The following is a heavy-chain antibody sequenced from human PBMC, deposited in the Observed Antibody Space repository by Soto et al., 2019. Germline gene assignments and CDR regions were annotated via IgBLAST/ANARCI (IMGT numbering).Heavy chain of an antibody. Sequence: SETLSLTCTVSGGSISSYYWSWIRQPPGKGLEWIGYIYYSGSTNYNPSLKSRVTISVDTSKNQFSLKLSSVTAADTAVYYCAREGPYSVYVGYWGQGTVVT. CDR3: AREGPYSVYVGY. CDR2: IYYSGST. J-gene: IGHJ4*02. V-gene: IGHV4-59*01. CDR1: GGSISSYY. D-gene: IGHD5-12*01.